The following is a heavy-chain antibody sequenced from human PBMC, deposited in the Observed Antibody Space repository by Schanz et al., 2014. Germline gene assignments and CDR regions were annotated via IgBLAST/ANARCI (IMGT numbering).Heavy chain of an antibody. J-gene: IGHJ6*02. CDR3: ARLVGPSFYYGMDV. Sequence: QVQLQESGPGLVKPSETLSLTCSVSGGSITNFYWGWIRQSPGKGLEWIGYVNYIGSTKYNPSLESRVTISADTSKKQFSLKMTSVTTADTAVYYCARLVGPSFYYGMDVWGQGTTVTVSS. CDR1: GGSITNFY. CDR2: VNYIGST. D-gene: IGHD2-15*01. V-gene: IGHV4-59*01.